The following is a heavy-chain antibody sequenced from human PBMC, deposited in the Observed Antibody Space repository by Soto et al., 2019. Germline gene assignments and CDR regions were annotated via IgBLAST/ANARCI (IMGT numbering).Heavy chain of an antibody. CDR2: TYYRSKWYN. CDR1: GDSVSSNSAA. CDR3: ARLVWGTGDFDY. D-gene: IGHD3-16*01. Sequence: SQTLSLTCAISGDSVSSNSAAWNWIRQSPSRGLDWLGRTYYRSKWYNDYAVSVKSRITINPETSKIQFSLQLNSVTHEDAAVYYCARLVWGTGDFDYWGQGTLVTVSS. V-gene: IGHV6-1*01. J-gene: IGHJ4*02.